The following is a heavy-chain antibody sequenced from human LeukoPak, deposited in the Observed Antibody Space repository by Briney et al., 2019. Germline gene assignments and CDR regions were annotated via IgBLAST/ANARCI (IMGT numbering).Heavy chain of an antibody. CDR3: AGADKIFGAGPGW. CDR1: GGSISSYY. CDR2: IYTSGTT. J-gene: IGHJ2*01. V-gene: IGHV4-4*07. Sequence: SETLSLTCTVSGGSISSYYWSWIRQPAGQGLEWIGRIYTSGTTNYNPSLKSRVTMSINKSTNQSSLKLLSMPAADTAADYYAGADKIFGAGPGWWRRGTLVSVSS. D-gene: IGHD3-3*01.